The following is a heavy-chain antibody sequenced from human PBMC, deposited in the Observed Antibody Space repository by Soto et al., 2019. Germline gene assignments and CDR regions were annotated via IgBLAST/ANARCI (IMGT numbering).Heavy chain of an antibody. V-gene: IGHV3-21*01. D-gene: IGHD3-9*01. Sequence: GGSLRLSCAASGFTFSSYSMNWVRQAPGKGLEWVSSISSSSSYIYYADSVKGRFTISRDNAKNSLYLQMNSLRAEDTAVYYCARGRLVTPYFDYWGQGTLVTVSS. CDR2: ISSSSSYI. CDR1: GFTFSSYS. J-gene: IGHJ4*02. CDR3: ARGRLVTPYFDY.